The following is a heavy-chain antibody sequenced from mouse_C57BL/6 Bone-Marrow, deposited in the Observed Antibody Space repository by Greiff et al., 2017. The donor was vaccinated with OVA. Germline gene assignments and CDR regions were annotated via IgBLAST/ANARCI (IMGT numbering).Heavy chain of an antibody. CDR2: ISSGGDYT. J-gene: IGHJ3*01. D-gene: IGHD2-3*01. CDR1: GFTFSSYA. CDR3: TRDTPSDGSFAY. V-gene: IGHV5-9-1*02. Sequence: EVKLVESGEGLVKPGGSLKLSCAASGFTFSSYAMSWVRQTPEKRLEWVAYISSGGDYTYYADTVKGRFTISRDNARNTLYLQMSSLKSEDTAMYYCTRDTPSDGSFAYWGQGTLVTVSA.